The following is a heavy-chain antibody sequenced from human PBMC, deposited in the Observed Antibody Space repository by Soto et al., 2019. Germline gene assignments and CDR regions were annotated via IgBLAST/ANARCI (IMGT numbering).Heavy chain of an antibody. V-gene: IGHV5-10-1*01. CDR2: IDPSDSYT. CDR3: ARLERRGYYYYGMDV. Sequence: GESLKISCKGSGYSFTSYWISWVRQMPGKGLEWMGRIDPSDSYTNYSPSFQGHVTISADKSISTAYLQWSSLKASDTAMYYCARLERRGYYYYGMDVWGQGTTVTVSS. CDR1: GYSFTSYW. D-gene: IGHD1-1*01. J-gene: IGHJ6*02.